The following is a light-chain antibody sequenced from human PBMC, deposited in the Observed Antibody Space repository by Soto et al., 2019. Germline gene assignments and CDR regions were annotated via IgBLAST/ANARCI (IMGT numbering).Light chain of an antibody. J-gene: IGKJ4*01. CDR2: DTS. CDR1: QSVSHF. CDR3: QQRTDWPT. Sequence: EIVLTQSPATLSLSPGESATLSCRASQSVSHFLAWYQQKPGQAPRLFIYDTSSRATGIPGRFSGSGSGTDFTLTIDILEPADAAVYYCQQRTDWPTFGGGTKVEI. V-gene: IGKV3-11*01.